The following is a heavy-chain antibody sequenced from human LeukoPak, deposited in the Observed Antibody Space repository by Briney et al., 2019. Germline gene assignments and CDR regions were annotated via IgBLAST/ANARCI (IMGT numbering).Heavy chain of an antibody. CDR3: ARKVESKWFDP. V-gene: IGHV4-59*01. Sequence: PSETLSLTCTISSGSIRSYYWSWVRQPPGKGLEWIGYIYDSGTTNYNPSLKSRVTMSEDTSKNQFSLQLSSVTAADTAVYYCARKVESKWFDPWGQGTLVTVSS. J-gene: IGHJ5*02. CDR2: IYDSGTT. D-gene: IGHD1-1*01. CDR1: SGSIRSYY.